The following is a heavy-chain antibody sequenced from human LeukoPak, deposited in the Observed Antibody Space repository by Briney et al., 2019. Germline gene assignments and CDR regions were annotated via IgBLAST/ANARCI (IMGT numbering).Heavy chain of an antibody. CDR1: GYTFTGYY. V-gene: IGHV1-2*02. CDR3: ARRGLRFLVWLPLDY. J-gene: IGHJ4*02. CDR2: INPNSGGT. Sequence: GASVKVSCKASGYTFTGYYMHWVRQAPGQGLEWMGWINPNSGGTNYAQKFQGRVTMTRDTSISTAYMELGRLRSDDTAVYYCARRGLRFLVWLPLDYWGQGTLVTVSS. D-gene: IGHD3-3*01.